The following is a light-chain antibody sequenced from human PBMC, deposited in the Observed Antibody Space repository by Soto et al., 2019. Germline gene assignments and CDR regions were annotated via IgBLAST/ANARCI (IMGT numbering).Light chain of an antibody. CDR1: ESISRH. J-gene: IGKJ5*01. Sequence: DIQMTQSPSSLSASVGDRVTITCRASESISRHLNWYQQKPGNAPKLLIYGASSLQNGVPSRLSGSGSGTDFTLTISNLQPGDFATYSCQESYSTLSITFGQGTRLETK. CDR3: QESYSTLSIT. V-gene: IGKV1-39*01. CDR2: GAS.